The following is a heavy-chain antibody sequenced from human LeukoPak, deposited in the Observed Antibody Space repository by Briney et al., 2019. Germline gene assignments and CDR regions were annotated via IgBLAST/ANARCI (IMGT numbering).Heavy chain of an antibody. CDR3: AKEFPGYSFDY. J-gene: IGHJ4*02. V-gene: IGHV3-23*01. CDR2: ISGSGGST. D-gene: IGHD5-12*01. CDR1: GFTFSSYA. Sequence: GGSLRLSCAASGFTFSSYAMSWVRQAPGKGLEWVSAISGSGGSTSYADSVKGRFTISRDMSKNTLYLQMNTLRAEDTAIYYCAKEFPGYSFDYWGQGTLVTVSS.